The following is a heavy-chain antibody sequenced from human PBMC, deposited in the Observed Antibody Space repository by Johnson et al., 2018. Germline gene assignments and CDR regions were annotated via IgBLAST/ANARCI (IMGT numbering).Heavy chain of an antibody. CDR1: AASINGHH. CDR2: VSNSDTT. CDR3: ASLIPGGSGRGY. V-gene: IGHV4-59*11. J-gene: IGHJ4*02. D-gene: IGHD6-19*01. Sequence: QVQLQESGPGLVKPSETLSLTCTVSAASINGHHWMWIRQPPGKGLDYIAYVSNSDTTNYNPSLMGRVTMSVDTSKNQFFLRLTSVTAPDTAVYYCASLIPGGSGRGYWGQGTLVTVSS.